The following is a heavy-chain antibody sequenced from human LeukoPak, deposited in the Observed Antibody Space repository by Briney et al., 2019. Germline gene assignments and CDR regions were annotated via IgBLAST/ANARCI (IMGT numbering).Heavy chain of an antibody. J-gene: IGHJ5*02. Sequence: GGSLRLSCAASGFXFDDYAIHWVRQAPGKGLEWVSLISGDGGSTFYADSVKGRFTISRDKDKKFLYLQMNSLRTEDTALYHCAKDKGKYYGSGSLGWFDPWGQGTLVTVSS. D-gene: IGHD3-10*01. CDR2: ISGDGGST. CDR3: AKDKGKYYGSGSLGWFDP. CDR1: GFXFDDYA. V-gene: IGHV3-43*02.